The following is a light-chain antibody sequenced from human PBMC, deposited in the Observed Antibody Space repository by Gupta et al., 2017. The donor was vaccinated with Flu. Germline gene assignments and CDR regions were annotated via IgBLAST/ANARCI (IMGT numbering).Light chain of an antibody. CDR3: QQYDNSPSLT. CDR2: VAS. V-gene: IGKV3-20*01. J-gene: IGKJ1*01. Sequence: TPSLSPGERATLSSRATQSVIANRLAWYQHSPGQPPRLLILVASHRATEIPDRFSGSGSGTDFTLTISSRESEDFAVYYCQQYDNSPSLTFGQGTKVEIK. CDR1: QSVIANR.